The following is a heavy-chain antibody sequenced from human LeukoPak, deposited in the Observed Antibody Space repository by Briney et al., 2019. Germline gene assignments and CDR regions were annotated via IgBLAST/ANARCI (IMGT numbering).Heavy chain of an antibody. J-gene: IGHJ4*02. V-gene: IGHV4-59*12. D-gene: IGHD6-19*01. CDR1: GASMRNYY. Sequence: SETLSLTCTVSGASMRNYYWSWIRQPPGKGLEWIGHVSYSGSTNYNPSLKSRVTISIDASKNQFSLKLDSVNAADTGVYYCARENSGWLYFDCWGQGTLVAASS. CDR2: VSYSGST. CDR3: ARENSGWLYFDC.